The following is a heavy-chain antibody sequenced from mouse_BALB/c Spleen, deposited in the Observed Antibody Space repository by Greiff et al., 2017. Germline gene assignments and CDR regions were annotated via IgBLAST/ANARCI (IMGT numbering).Heavy chain of an antibody. CDR3: ARQVYGYFDY. CDR2: ISSGGGST. V-gene: IGHV5-12-1*01. Sequence: EVQLVESGGGLVKPGGSLKLSCAASGFAFSSYDMSWVRQTPEKRLEWVAYISSGGGSTYYPDTVKGRFTISRDNAKNTLYLQMSSLKSEDTAMYYCARQVYGYFDYWGQGTTLTVSS. D-gene: IGHD2-10*02. CDR1: GFAFSSYD. J-gene: IGHJ2*01.